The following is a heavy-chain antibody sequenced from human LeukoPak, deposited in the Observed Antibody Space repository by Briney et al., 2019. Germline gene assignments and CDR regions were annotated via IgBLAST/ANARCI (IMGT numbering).Heavy chain of an antibody. J-gene: IGHJ5*02. CDR2: TYYSGST. CDR3: ARHRSSGSYYWFDP. CDR1: SGSISSYY. D-gene: IGHD3-10*01. Sequence: KPSETLSLTCTVSSGSISSYYWSWIRQLPGKGLDWIGYTYYSGSTNYNPSLKSRVTISVDTSKNQFSLKLSSVTAADTAVYYCARHRSSGSYYWFDPWGQGTLVTVSS. V-gene: IGHV4-59*08.